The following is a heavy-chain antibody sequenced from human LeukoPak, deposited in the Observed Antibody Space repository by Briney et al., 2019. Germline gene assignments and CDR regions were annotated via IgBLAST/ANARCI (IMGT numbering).Heavy chain of an antibody. CDR3: ARTFSSSWGIIDY. CDR1: GFTFSSYS. Sequence: GGSLRLSCAASGFTFSSYSMNWVRQAPGKGLEWVTFIRYDGSNKYYADSVKGRFTISRDNSKNTLYLQMNSLRLEDTAVYYCARTFSSSWGIIDYWGQGTLVTVSS. D-gene: IGHD6-13*01. V-gene: IGHV3-30*02. J-gene: IGHJ4*02. CDR2: IRYDGSNK.